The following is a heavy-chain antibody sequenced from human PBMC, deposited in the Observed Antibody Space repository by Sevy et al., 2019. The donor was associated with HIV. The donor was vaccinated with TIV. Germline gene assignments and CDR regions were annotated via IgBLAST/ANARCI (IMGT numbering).Heavy chain of an antibody. Sequence: GGSLRLSCAASGFTFSSYAMSWVRQAPGKGLEWVSAISGSGGITYYADSVKGRFTISRDNSKNTLYLQMNSLRAVVTAVDNCAKAPDGYYGSGREGYYFDYWGQGTLVTISS. J-gene: IGHJ4*02. D-gene: IGHD3-10*01. CDR1: GFTFSSYA. V-gene: IGHV3-23*01. CDR2: ISGSGGIT. CDR3: AKAPDGYYGSGREGYYFDY.